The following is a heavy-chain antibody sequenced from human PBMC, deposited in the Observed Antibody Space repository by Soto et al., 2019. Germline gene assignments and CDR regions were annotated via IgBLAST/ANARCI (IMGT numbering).Heavy chain of an antibody. D-gene: IGHD3-16*01. CDR1: EVYSSSVGYY. J-gene: IGHJ4*02. V-gene: IGHV4-31*03. Sequence: SEPLCLTYSVSEVYSSSVGYYWIWKNQHPGKGLVRSEYIHISVSTYYNPSLKSRVTISVDTSKNQCSLRLSSVTAEDSAVYYCARDGGYSTPYYFDYWGQGTLVIVSS. CDR2: IHISVST. CDR3: ARDGGYSTPYYFDY.